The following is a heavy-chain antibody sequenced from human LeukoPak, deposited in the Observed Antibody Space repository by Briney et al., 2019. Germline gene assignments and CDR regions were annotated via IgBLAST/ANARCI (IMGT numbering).Heavy chain of an antibody. CDR1: EFTFSSYA. D-gene: IGHD1-26*01. V-gene: IGHV3-23*01. CDR3: AKGVVVGAWYNWFDP. CDR2: ISGSGGST. J-gene: IGHJ5*02. Sequence: PGGSLRLSCAASEFTFSSYAMSWVRQAPGKGLEWVSAISGSGGSTYYADSVKGRFTISRDNSKNTLYLQMNSLRAEDTAVYYCAKGVVVGAWYNWFDPWGQGTLVTVSS.